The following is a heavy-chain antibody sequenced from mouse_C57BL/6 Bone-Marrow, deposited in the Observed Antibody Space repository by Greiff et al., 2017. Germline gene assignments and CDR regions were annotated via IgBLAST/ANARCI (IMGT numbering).Heavy chain of an antibody. CDR1: GYTFTSYW. J-gene: IGHJ1*03. CDR3: ALYGNYVWNWYFDV. Sequence: QVQLQQSGAELVKPGASVKLSCKASGYTFTSYWMHWVKQRPGQGLEWIGMIHPNSGSTNYNEKFKSKATLTVDKSSSTAYMQLSSLTSEDSAVYYCALYGNYVWNWYFDVWGTGTTVTVSS. CDR2: IHPNSGST. D-gene: IGHD2-1*01. V-gene: IGHV1-64*01.